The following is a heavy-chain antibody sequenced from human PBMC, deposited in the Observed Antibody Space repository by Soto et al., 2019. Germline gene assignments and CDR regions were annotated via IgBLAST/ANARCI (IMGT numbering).Heavy chain of an antibody. D-gene: IGHD6-19*01. J-gene: IGHJ1*01. CDR3: AKDFVPYSSGWHEYFQH. Sequence: GGSLRLSCAASGFTFSSYAMSWVRQAPGKGLEWVSAISGSGGSTYYADSVKGRFTISRDNSKNTLYLQMNSLRAEDTAVYYCAKDFVPYSSGWHEYFQHWGQGTLVTVPQ. CDR2: ISGSGGST. CDR1: GFTFSSYA. V-gene: IGHV3-23*01.